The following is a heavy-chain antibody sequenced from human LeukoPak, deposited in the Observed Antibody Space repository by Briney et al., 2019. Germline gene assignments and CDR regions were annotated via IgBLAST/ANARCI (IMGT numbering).Heavy chain of an antibody. D-gene: IGHD5-12*01. Sequence: GGSLRLSCAASGFAFSDFWMSWVRQAPGKGLEWVANIRHDGNAKNYVPSVRGRFTISRDNAKNSLYLQMNSLRAEDTAVYYCGTLGGSSGYEYYFDYWGQGTLVTVSS. V-gene: IGHV3-7*01. CDR2: IRHDGNAK. CDR3: GTLGGSSGYEYYFDY. CDR1: GFAFSDFW. J-gene: IGHJ4*02.